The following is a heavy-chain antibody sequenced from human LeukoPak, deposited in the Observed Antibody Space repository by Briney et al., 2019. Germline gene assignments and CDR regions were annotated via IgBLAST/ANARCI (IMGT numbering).Heavy chain of an antibody. D-gene: IGHD6-19*01. CDR3: ARAPGLSSGWNFAGRGTTPNNWFDP. Sequence: SETLSLTCTVSGGSISYYYWSWIRQSPGKGLEWIGSIYYSGSTNYSPSLKSRVTISIDTSKNQFSLKLISVTAADTAVYYCARAPGLSSGWNFAGRGTTPNNWFDPWGQGTLVTVSS. CDR2: IYYSGST. V-gene: IGHV4-59*01. CDR1: GGSISYYY. J-gene: IGHJ5*02.